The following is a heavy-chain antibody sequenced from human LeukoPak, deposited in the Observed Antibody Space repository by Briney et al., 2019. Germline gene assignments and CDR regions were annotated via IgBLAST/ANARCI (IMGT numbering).Heavy chain of an antibody. Sequence: NPSETLSLTCTVSGGSISSGFYDWYWIRQPAGKGLEWIGHIYTSKSMNYNPPLKSRVTISVDTSKNQFSLKLTSVTAADTAVYYCTKGRGIWGQGTLVTVSS. CDR3: TKGRGI. CDR1: GGSISSGFYD. V-gene: IGHV4-61*09. D-gene: IGHD3-10*01. J-gene: IGHJ4*02. CDR2: IYTSKSM.